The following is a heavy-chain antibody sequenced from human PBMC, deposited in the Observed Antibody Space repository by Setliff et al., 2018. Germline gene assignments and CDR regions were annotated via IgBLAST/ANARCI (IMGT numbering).Heavy chain of an antibody. CDR1: GGSISSSNW. J-gene: IGHJ4*02. CDR2: IYHSGSI. V-gene: IGHV4-4*02. CDR3: ARGGTYRYFDY. Sequence: SSETLSLTCTVSGGSISSSNWWTWVRQPPGKGLEWIGEIYHSGSINYNPSLKSRVTMSVDKSKNQFSLKLNSMTTADTAVYYCARGGTYRYFDYWGQGALVTVSS.